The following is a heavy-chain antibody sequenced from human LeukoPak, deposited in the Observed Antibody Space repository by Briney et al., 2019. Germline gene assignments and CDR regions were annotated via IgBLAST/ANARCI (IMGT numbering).Heavy chain of an antibody. CDR2: ISSSSSYI. D-gene: IGHD2-21*02. CDR3: ARSGVVTAIRRYYFDY. CDR1: GFTFSSYS. J-gene: IGHJ4*02. V-gene: IGHV3-21*01. Sequence: GGSLRLSCAASGFTFSSYSMNWVRQAPGKGLEWVSSISSSSSYIYYADSVKGRFTISRDNAKNSLYLQMNSLRAENTAVCYCARSGVVTAIRRYYFDYWGQGTLVTVSS.